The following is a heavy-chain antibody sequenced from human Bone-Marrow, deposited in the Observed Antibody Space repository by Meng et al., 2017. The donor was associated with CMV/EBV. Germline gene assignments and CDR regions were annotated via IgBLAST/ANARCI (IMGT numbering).Heavy chain of an antibody. D-gene: IGHD2-2*01. V-gene: IGHV3-33*06. Sequence: GGSLRLSCAASGFTFSSYGMHWVRQAPGKGLDWVAVIWYDGSNKYYADSVKGRFTISRDNSKNTLYLQMNSLRAEDTAVYYCAKDFQLRSYGMAVWGQGTTVTVSS. CDR3: AKDFQLRSYGMAV. CDR1: GFTFSSYG. CDR2: IWYDGSNK. J-gene: IGHJ6*02.